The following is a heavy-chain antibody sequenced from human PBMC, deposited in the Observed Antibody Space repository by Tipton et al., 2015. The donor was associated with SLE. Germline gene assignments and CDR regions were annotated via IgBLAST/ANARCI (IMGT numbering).Heavy chain of an antibody. V-gene: IGHV4-59*11. CDR1: GGSISSHY. D-gene: IGHD3/OR15-3a*01. Sequence: TLSLTCTVSGGSISSHYWSWIRQPPGKGLEWIGNIYYSGSTNYNPSLKSRVSISVDTSKNQFSLKMNSVTAADTAVYYCARQRGYNYGLYNWFDPWGQGTLVTVSS. CDR2: IYYSGST. CDR3: ARQRGYNYGLYNWFDP. J-gene: IGHJ5*02.